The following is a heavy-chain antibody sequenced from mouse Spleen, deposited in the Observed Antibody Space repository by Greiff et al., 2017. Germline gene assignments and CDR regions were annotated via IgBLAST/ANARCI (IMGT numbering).Heavy chain of an antibody. Sequence: QVQLQQSGPELVKPGASVKISCKASGYAFSSSWMNWVKQRPGKGLEWIGRIYPGDGDTNYNGKFKGKATLTADKSSSTAYMQLSSLTSEDSAVYFCASNALPQFAYWGQGTLVTVSA. CDR2: IYPGDGDT. CDR3: ASNALPQFAY. J-gene: IGHJ3*01. V-gene: IGHV1-82*01. CDR1: GYAFSSSW.